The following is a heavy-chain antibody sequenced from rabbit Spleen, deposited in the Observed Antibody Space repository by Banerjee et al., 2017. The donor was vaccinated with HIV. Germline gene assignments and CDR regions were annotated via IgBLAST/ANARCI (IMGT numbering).Heavy chain of an antibody. CDR2: IDTNDGDT. CDR3: ARNYVNVFDP. J-gene: IGHJ2*01. CDR1: GFSFSNKAV. V-gene: IGHV1S45*01. D-gene: IGHD1-1*01. Sequence: QEQLVESGGGLVKPTGSLKLSCTASGFSFSNKAVMCWVRQAPGKGLEWIACIDTNDGDTDYANWPKGRFTISKASSTTVTLQMTSLTAADTATYFCARNYVNVFDPWGQGTLVTVS.